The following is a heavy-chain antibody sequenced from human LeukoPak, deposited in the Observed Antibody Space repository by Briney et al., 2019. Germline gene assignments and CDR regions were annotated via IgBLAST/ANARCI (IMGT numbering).Heavy chain of an antibody. Sequence: GASVKVSCKASGYTFTGYYMHWVRQATGQGLEWMGWMNPNSGNTGYAQKFQGRVTITRNTSISTAYMELSSLRFEDTAVYYCARGRYYFDSSFYGPFDIWGQGTMVTVSS. CDR2: MNPNSGNT. CDR1: GYTFTGYY. CDR3: ARGRYYFDSSFYGPFDI. D-gene: IGHD3-22*01. V-gene: IGHV1-8*03. J-gene: IGHJ3*02.